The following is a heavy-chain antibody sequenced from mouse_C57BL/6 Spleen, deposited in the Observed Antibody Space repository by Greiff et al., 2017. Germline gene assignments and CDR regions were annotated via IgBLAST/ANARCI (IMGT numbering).Heavy chain of an antibody. Sequence: QVQLKQSGPELVKPGASVKISCKASGYAFSSSWMNWVKQRPGKGLEWIGRIYPGDGDTNYNGKFKGKATLTADKSSSTAYMQLSSLTSEDSAVYFCARKELGRYYFDYWGQGTTLTVSS. D-gene: IGHD4-1*01. CDR3: ARKELGRYYFDY. V-gene: IGHV1-82*01. CDR2: IYPGDGDT. J-gene: IGHJ2*01. CDR1: GYAFSSSW.